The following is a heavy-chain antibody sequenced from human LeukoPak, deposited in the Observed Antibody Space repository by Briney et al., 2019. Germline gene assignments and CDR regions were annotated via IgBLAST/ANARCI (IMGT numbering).Heavy chain of an antibody. D-gene: IGHD6-13*01. CDR2: IYTSGST. CDR1: GGSISSYY. J-gene: IGHJ4*02. V-gene: IGHV4-4*07. Sequence: PSETLPLTCTVSGGSISSYYWSWIRQPAGKGLEWIGRIYTSGSTNYNPSLKSRVTMSVDTSKNQFSLKLSSVTAADTAVYYCARARLTAAAGITFIGYFDYWGQGTLVTVSS. CDR3: ARARLTAAAGITFIGYFDY.